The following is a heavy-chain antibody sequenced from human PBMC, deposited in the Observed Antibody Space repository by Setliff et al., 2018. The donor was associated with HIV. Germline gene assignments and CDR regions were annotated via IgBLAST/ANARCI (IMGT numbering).Heavy chain of an antibody. CDR3: ARGAFFDYSRPGFVDY. J-gene: IGHJ4*02. Sequence: SETLSLTCSVSGYSISSGYHWAWIRHPQGKGLEWIGSIYHSGSTYYNPSRKSRVTISVDTSNNQLSLKLSSVTAADTAVYYCARGAFFDYSRPGFVDYWGQGTLVTVSS. CDR2: IYHSGST. D-gene: IGHD4-4*01. V-gene: IGHV4-38-2*02. CDR1: GYSISSGYH.